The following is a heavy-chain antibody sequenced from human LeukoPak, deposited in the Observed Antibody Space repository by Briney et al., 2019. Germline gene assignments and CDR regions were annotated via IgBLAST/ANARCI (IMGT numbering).Heavy chain of an antibody. Sequence: ASVNVSFKASGYTFTGYYMHWVRQAPGQGLEWMGWINPNSGGTNYAQKFQGRVTMTRDTSISTAYMELSRLRSDDTAVYYCARPHLDPYYFDYWGQGTLVTVSS. CDR1: GYTFTGYY. CDR2: INPNSGGT. V-gene: IGHV1-2*02. CDR3: ARPHLDPYYFDY. J-gene: IGHJ4*02.